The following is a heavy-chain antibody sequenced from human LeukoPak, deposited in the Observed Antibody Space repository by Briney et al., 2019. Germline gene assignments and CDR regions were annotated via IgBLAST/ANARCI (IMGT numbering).Heavy chain of an antibody. J-gene: IGHJ4*02. CDR2: ITAGGTAM. CDR1: GFTFSSYS. Sequence: GGSLRLSCAASGFTFSSYSMNWVRQAPGKGLEWVSHITAGGTAMFYADSVKGRFTISRDNAKNSLYLQMNSLRDEDTAVYYCARDGGPYSGSYIAYWGQGTLVTVSS. D-gene: IGHD1-26*01. CDR3: ARDGGPYSGSYIAY. V-gene: IGHV3-48*02.